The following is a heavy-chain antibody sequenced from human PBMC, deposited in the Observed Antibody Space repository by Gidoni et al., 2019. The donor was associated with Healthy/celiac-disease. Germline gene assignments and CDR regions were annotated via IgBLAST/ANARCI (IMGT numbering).Heavy chain of an antibody. CDR2: IIPILGIA. V-gene: IGHV1-69*02. Sequence: QVQRVQAGAEVKKPGSSGKVSCKASGGTFSSYTISWVRQAPGQGLEWMGRIIPILGIANYAQKFQGRVTITADKSTSTAYMELSSLRSEDTAVYYCARGQVQAGDLDYWGQGTLVTVSS. D-gene: IGHD7-27*01. CDR1: GGTFSSYT. CDR3: ARGQVQAGDLDY. J-gene: IGHJ4*02.